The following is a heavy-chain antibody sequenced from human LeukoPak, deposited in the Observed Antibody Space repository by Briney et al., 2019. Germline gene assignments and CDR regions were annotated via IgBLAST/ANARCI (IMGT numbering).Heavy chain of an antibody. J-gene: IGHJ4*02. CDR2: IYHSGST. Sequence: SETLSLTCTVSGGSISSSSYYCGWIRQPPGKGLEWIGSIYHSGSTYYNPSLKSRVTIAVETSKHQFSLKLSSVTAADKAVYYCARDSVVLYYFDYWGQGTLVTVSS. CDR3: ARDSVVLYYFDY. CDR1: GGSISSSSYY. V-gene: IGHV4-39*07. D-gene: IGHD2-15*01.